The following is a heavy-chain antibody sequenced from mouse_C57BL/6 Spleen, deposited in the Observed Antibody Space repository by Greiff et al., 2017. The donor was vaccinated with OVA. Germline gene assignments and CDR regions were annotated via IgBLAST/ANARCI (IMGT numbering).Heavy chain of an antibody. CDR2: ISSGGSYT. Sequence: EVQVVESGGDLVKPGGSLKLSCAASGFTFSSYGMSWVRQTPDKRLEWVATISSGGSYTYYPDSVKGRFTISRDNAKNTLYLQLSSLKSEDTAMYYCARGVIYYYGSSPPPMDYWGQGTSVTVSS. J-gene: IGHJ4*01. V-gene: IGHV5-6*01. CDR3: ARGVIYYYGSSPPPMDY. CDR1: GFTFSSYG. D-gene: IGHD1-1*01.